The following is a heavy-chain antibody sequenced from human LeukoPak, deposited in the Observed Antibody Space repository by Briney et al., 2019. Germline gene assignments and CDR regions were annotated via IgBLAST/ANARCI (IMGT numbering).Heavy chain of an antibody. D-gene: IGHD2-15*01. V-gene: IGHV4-59*02. J-gene: IGHJ4*02. CDR2: VYYSGST. Sequence: SETLSLTCVVSGGSVSGYYWGWIRQPPGRGLEWIGYVYYSGSTNYNPSFKSRITISVDTSRNQFFLQLSSVTAADTAVYYCARIHRYCSGGACYVLDNWGQGTLVAVSS. CDR1: GGSVSGYY. CDR3: ARIHRYCSGGACYVLDN.